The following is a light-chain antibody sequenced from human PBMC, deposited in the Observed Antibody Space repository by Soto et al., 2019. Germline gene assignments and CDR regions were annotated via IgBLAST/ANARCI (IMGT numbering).Light chain of an antibody. CDR3: QVANWV. CDR2: DDS. V-gene: IGLV3-21*02. Sequence: SYDLTQPPSLSVAPGQTATITCGGQNIGGKIVHWYQQKPGRAPVLVVYDDSDRPAGIPERFSATNSGNTATLNISRVEAGDEADYYCQVANWVFGGGTKVTVL. J-gene: IGLJ3*02. CDR1: NIGGKI.